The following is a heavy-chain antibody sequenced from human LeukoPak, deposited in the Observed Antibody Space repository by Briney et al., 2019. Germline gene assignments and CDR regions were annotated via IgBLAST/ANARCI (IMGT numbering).Heavy chain of an antibody. CDR3: ARDGYSYGYRSFDY. J-gene: IGHJ4*02. CDR2: INHSGST. V-gene: IGHV4-34*01. CDR1: GGSFSGYY. Sequence: SETLSLTCAVYGGSFSGYYWSWIRQPPGKGLEWIGEINHSGSTNYNPSLKSRVTISVDTSKNQFSLKLSSVTAAGTAVYYCARDGYSYGYRSFDYWGQGTLVTVSS. D-gene: IGHD5-18*01.